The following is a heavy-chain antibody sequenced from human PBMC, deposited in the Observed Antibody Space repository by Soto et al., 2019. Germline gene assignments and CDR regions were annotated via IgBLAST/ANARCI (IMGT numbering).Heavy chain of an antibody. CDR2: ISGSGDTT. J-gene: IGHJ4*02. Sequence: HPGGSLRLSYAASGFTFSTYAMSWVRQAPGKGLEWVSAISGSGDTTYYADPVKGRFTISRDSSKNTLYLQMNSLRAEDTAVYHGAKRDYYDSSGYYWYHFDNWGQGT. CDR3: AKRDYYDSSGYYWYHFDN. V-gene: IGHV3-23*01. D-gene: IGHD3-22*01. CDR1: GFTFSTYA.